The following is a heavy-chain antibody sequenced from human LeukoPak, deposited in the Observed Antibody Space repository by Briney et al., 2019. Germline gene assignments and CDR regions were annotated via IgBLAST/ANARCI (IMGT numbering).Heavy chain of an antibody. V-gene: IGHV4-59*01. J-gene: IGHJ4*02. CDR3: ARGGYSYGYDDDFDY. Sequence: SETLSLTCTVSGGSISSYYWSWIRQPPGKGLEWIGYIYNSGSTNYNPSLKSRVTISVDTAKNQFSLKLSYVTAADTAVYYCARGGYSYGYDDDFDYWGQGTLVTVSS. CDR1: GGSISSYY. CDR2: IYNSGST. D-gene: IGHD5-18*01.